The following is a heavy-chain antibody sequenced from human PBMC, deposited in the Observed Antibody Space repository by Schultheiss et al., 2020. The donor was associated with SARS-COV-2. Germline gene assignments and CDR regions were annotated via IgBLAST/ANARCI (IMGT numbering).Heavy chain of an antibody. CDR1: GFTFSSYA. D-gene: IGHD3-3*01. CDR3: ARDSGAGTYYDFWSGYYTGQKNYYYYGMDV. J-gene: IGHJ6*02. V-gene: IGHV3-48*01. CDR2: ISSSGSTI. Sequence: GGSLRLSCAASGFTFSSYAMHWVRQAPGKGLEWVSYISSSGSTIYYADSVKGRFTISRDNSKNTLYLQMNSLRAEDTAVYYCARDSGAGTYYDFWSGYYTGQKNYYYYGMDVWGQGTTVTVSS.